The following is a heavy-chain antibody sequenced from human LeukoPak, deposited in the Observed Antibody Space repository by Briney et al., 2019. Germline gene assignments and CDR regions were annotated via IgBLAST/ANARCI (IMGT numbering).Heavy chain of an antibody. D-gene: IGHD3-22*01. CDR2: IKQDGSEK. CDR3: ARDFPYYYYDSSGPSLRFDY. V-gene: IGHV3-7*01. J-gene: IGHJ4*02. Sequence: PGGSLRLSCAASGFTFSSYWMSWVRQAPGKGLEWVANIKQDGSEKYYVDSVKGRFTISRDNAKNSLYLQMNSLRAEDTAVYYCARDFPYYYYDSSGPSLRFDYWGQGTLVTVSS. CDR1: GFTFSSYW.